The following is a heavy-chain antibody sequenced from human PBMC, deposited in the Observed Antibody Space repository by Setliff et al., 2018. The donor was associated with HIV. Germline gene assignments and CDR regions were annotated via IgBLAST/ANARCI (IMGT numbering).Heavy chain of an antibody. D-gene: IGHD2-15*01. Sequence: GGSLRLSCAASGFTFSSYAMHWVRQGPGKGLEWVSGIGWNSDDRGYADSVKGRFTISRDNAKNSLYLQMNSLRDEDTAVYYCASGGWSTYYYYGMDVWGQGTTVTVSS. CDR3: ASGGWSTYYYYGMDV. J-gene: IGHJ6*02. CDR2: IGWNSDDR. V-gene: IGHV3-9*01. CDR1: GFTFSSYA.